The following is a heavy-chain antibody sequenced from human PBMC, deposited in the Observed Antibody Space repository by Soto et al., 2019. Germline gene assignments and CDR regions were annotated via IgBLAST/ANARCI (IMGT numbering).Heavy chain of an antibody. CDR1: GYTFTGYY. D-gene: IGHD6-6*01. J-gene: IGHJ6*02. V-gene: IGHV1-2*04. Sequence: ASVKVSCKASGYTFTGYYMHWVRQAPGQGLEWMGWINPNSGGTNYAQKFQGWVTMTRDTSISTAYMELSRLRSDDTAVYYCARDMAARPFGANYYYGMDVWGQGTTVTVS. CDR3: ARDMAARPFGANYYYGMDV. CDR2: INPNSGGT.